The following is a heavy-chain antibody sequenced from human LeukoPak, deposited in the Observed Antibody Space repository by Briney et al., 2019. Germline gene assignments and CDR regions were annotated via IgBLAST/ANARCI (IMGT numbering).Heavy chain of an antibody. Sequence: SVKVSCKASGGTFSSYAISWVRQAPGQGLEWMGGIIPIFGTANYAQKFQGRVTITADESTSTADMELSSLSSEDTAVYYCAVCAGSCGVYYFDYWGQGTLVTVSS. J-gene: IGHJ4*02. D-gene: IGHD2-15*01. CDR3: AVCAGSCGVYYFDY. V-gene: IGHV1-69*13. CDR1: GGTFSSYA. CDR2: IIPIFGTA.